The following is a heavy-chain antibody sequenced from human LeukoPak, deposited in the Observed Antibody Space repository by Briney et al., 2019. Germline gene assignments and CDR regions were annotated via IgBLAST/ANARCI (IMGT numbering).Heavy chain of an antibody. Sequence: SETLSLTCTVSGGSIISSSFWWGWIRQPPGKGLEWIGSIYHSGSTYYNPSLKSRVTISVDTSKNQFSLKLSSVTAADTAVYYCARHSYCSSTSCYDSGGWFDPWGQGTLVTVSS. CDR2: IYHSGST. D-gene: IGHD2-2*01. CDR1: GGSIISSSFW. J-gene: IGHJ5*02. CDR3: ARHSYCSSTSCYDSGGWFDP. V-gene: IGHV4-39*01.